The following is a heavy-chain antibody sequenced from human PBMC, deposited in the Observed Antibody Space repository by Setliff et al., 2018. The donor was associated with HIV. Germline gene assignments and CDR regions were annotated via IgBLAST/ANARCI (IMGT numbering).Heavy chain of an antibody. D-gene: IGHD6-6*01. J-gene: IGHJ4*02. CDR2: SFHSGDT. CDR3: ATRPRIAARPFAY. CDR1: GXSVGSADYY. Sequence: SETLSLTCSVXGXSVGSADYYWQWIRXXPEKALEWIGYSFHSGDTYYNPALXXXISXSVDTSKNQFSLELTSLTAADTAVYYCATRPRIAARPFAYWGQGXXXXVSS. V-gene: IGHV4-31*01.